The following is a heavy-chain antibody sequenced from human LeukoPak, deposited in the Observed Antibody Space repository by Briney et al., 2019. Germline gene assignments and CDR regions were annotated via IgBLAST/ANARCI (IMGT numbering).Heavy chain of an antibody. CDR1: GITLSDYW. CDR2: INSDGTST. Sequence: GGSLRLSCAVSGITLSDYWMHWVRQTPDKRLVWVSRINSDGTSTTYADSVKGRFTTSRDNAKNTVYLQLNSLRAEDTALYYCVRGQATAWGLDYWGQGTLLTVSS. CDR3: VRGQATAWGLDY. V-gene: IGHV3-74*03. J-gene: IGHJ4*02. D-gene: IGHD6-13*01.